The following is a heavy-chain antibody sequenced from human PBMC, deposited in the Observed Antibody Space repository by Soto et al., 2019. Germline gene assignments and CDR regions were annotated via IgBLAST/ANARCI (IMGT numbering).Heavy chain of an antibody. CDR1: GFTFSEYY. V-gene: IGHV3-11*01. CDR2: ISSSGSTI. J-gene: IGHJ4*02. D-gene: IGHD5-12*01. CDR3: ARDLGGYSDYVATSYIDY. Sequence: PVGSLRLSCAASGFTFSEYYMSWIRQAPGKGLEWVSYISSSGSTIYYADSVKGRFTISRDNAKNSLYLQMNSLRAEDTAVYYCARDLGGYSDYVATSYIDYCGQRNLLPVSA.